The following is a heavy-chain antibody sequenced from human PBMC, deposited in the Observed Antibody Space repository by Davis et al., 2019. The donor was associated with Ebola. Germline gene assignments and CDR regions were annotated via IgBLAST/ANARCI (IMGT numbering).Heavy chain of an antibody. CDR1: SFTFSDYY. V-gene: IGHV3-11*01. CDR2: ISISGDTR. Sequence: GESLKISCGASSFTFSDYYMGWIRRAPGKGLEWISYISISGDTRHYADSVKGRFTISRDNPKNSLYLQMNSLRAEDTAVYYCARDPSTFRRVHFDYWGQGTLITVSS. J-gene: IGHJ4*02. CDR3: ARDPSTFRRVHFDY.